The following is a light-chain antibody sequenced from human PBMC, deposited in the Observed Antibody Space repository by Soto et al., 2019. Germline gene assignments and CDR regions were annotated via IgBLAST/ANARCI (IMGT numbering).Light chain of an antibody. V-gene: IGKV3-11*01. CDR1: QSVSNNY. Sequence: EIVLTQSRGTVSLSPGERATLSCRASQSVSNNYLAWYQQKPGQAPRLLIYDASNRATGIPARFSGSGSGTDFTLTISSLEPEDFAVYYCQQRSNWPLTFGQRTRL. J-gene: IGKJ5*01. CDR2: DAS. CDR3: QQRSNWPLT.